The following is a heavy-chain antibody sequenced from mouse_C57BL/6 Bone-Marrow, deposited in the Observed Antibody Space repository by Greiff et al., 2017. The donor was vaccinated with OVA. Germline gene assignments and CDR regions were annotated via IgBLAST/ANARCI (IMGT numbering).Heavy chain of an antibody. Sequence: QVQLQQPGAELVMPGASVKLSCKASGYTFTSYWMHWVKQRPGQGLEWIGEIDPSVSYTNYNQKFKGKSTLTVDKSSSTAYMQLSSLTSEDSAVYYCARDGYSNYLYAMDYWGQGTSVTVSS. CDR2: IDPSVSYT. D-gene: IGHD2-5*01. J-gene: IGHJ4*01. CDR1: GYTFTSYW. CDR3: ARDGYSNYLYAMDY. V-gene: IGHV1-69*01.